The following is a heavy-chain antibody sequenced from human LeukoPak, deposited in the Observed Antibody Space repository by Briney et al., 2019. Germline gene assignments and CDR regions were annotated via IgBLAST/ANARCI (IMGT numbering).Heavy chain of an antibody. CDR2: ISNNGDTI. D-gene: IGHD2-2*01. CDR3: ARWYCSSTNCQSYYYGMDV. Sequence: QTGGSLRLSCAASGFILSSYEMNWVRQAPGKGLEWVSFISNNGDTITYVDSVKGRFTISRDNAKNSLYLQMNSLRAEDTAVYYCARWYCSSTNCQSYYYGMDVWGQGTTVTVSS. CDR1: GFILSSYE. J-gene: IGHJ6*02. V-gene: IGHV3-48*03.